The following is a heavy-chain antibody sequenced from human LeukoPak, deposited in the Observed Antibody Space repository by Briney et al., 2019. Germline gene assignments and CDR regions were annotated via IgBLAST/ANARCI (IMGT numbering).Heavy chain of an antibody. Sequence: GGSLRLSCAASRFTFSSYAMNWVRQAPGKGLEWVSGMSGSGGNTYYADSVKGRFTISRDNAKNSMYLQMNSLRAEDTALYFCARGRSMDVWGQGTTVIVSS. D-gene: IGHD1-26*01. J-gene: IGHJ6*02. CDR3: ARGRSMDV. V-gene: IGHV3-23*01. CDR2: MSGSGGNT. CDR1: RFTFSSYA.